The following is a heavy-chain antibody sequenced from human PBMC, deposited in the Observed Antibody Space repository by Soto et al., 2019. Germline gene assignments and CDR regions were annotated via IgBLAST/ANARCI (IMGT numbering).Heavy chain of an antibody. V-gene: IGHV3-23*01. J-gene: IGHJ4*02. Sequence: EVQLLESGGGLVRPGGSLRLSCAASGFTFSSFALSWVRQAPGKGLEWVSAIRDSGVSTYYADSVKGRFTISRDNSKNTLYLQMNSLRAEDTAVYYCAKGRPYCSSTNCYRGAFDYWGQGTLVTVSS. D-gene: IGHD2-2*01. CDR3: AKGRPYCSSTNCYRGAFDY. CDR2: IRDSGVST. CDR1: GFTFSSFA.